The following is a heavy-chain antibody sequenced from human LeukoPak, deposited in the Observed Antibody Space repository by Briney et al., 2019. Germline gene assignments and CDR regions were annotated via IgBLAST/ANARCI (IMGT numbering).Heavy chain of an antibody. J-gene: IGHJ5*01. D-gene: IGHD1-26*01. CDR3: ARDWGSGTYDS. CDR2: IDPNSGAT. CDR1: GYTFTAFY. V-gene: IGHV1-2*06. Sequence: ASVKVSCKASGYTFTAFYLHWVRQAPGQGLEWMGRIDPNSGATDYAQKFQGRVTMTRDTSISTAYMELSGLRSDDTAVYYCARDWGSGTYDSWGQGPLITVSS.